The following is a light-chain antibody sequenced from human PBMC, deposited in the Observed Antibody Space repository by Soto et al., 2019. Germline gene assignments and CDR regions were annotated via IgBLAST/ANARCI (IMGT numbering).Light chain of an antibody. J-gene: IGKJ4*01. CDR1: QGVSRK. CDR3: QQYHTWPIT. V-gene: IGKV3-15*01. CDR2: GAS. Sequence: DIVMTQSPATLSVAPGEIVTLSCRASQGVSRKLAWYQHKPGQAPRLLISGASTGATGIPARFSGSGSGTEFTLTISSLQSEDCAIYCCQQYHTWPITFGGGTKVEIK.